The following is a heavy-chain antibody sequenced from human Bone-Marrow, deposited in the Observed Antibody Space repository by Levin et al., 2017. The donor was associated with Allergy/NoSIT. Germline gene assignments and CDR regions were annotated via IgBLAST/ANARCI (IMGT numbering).Heavy chain of an antibody. CDR2: ISYDGSNK. CDR3: ARGRGPYGSNRPLDF. Sequence: HPGGSLRLSCAASGFTFSTYGLHWVRQAPGKGLEWLTRISYDGSNKYYADSVKDRFIVSRDNSMSTLYLQMESLRADDTAVYYCARGRGPYGSNRPLDFWGQGTLVSVSS. V-gene: IGHV3-30*03. CDR1: GFTFSTYG. D-gene: IGHD4-23*01. J-gene: IGHJ4*02.